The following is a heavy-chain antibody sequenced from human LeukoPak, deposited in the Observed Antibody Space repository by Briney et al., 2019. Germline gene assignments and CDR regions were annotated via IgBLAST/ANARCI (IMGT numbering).Heavy chain of an antibody. CDR1: GGSISSYY. V-gene: IGHV4-4*07. CDR3: ARSELSCSGGSCPARYAFDI. D-gene: IGHD2-15*01. Sequence: SSETLSLTCTVSGGSISSYYWSWIRQPAGKGLEWIGRIYTSGSTNYNPSLKSRVTMSVDTSKNQFSLKLRSVTAADTALYYCARSELSCSGGSCPARYAFDIWGQGTVVTASS. CDR2: IYTSGST. J-gene: IGHJ3*02.